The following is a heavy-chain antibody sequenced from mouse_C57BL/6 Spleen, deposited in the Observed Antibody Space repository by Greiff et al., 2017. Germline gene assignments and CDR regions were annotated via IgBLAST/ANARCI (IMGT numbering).Heavy chain of an antibody. V-gene: IGHV1-80*01. CDR2: IYPGDGDT. CDR3: ARSEATHYAMDY. Sequence: VKLMESGAELVKPGASVKISCKASGYAFSSYWMNWVKQRPGKGLEWIGQIYPGDGDTNYNGKFKGKATLTADKSSSTAYMQLSSLTSEDSAVYFCARSEATHYAMDYWGQGTSVTVSS. CDR1: GYAFSSYW. J-gene: IGHJ4*01. D-gene: IGHD1-1*01.